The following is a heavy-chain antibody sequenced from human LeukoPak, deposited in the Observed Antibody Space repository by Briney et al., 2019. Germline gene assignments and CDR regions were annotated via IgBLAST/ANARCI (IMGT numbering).Heavy chain of an antibody. CDR2: IYYSGNT. Sequence: PSETLSLTCTVSGGSISSYYWSWIRQPPGKGLEWIGYIYYSGNTNYNPSLKSRVTISVDTSKNQFSLKLSSVTAADTAVYYCARSPHIVVVTAILDYWGQGTLVTVSS. V-gene: IGHV4-59*12. CDR3: ARSPHIVVVTAILDY. J-gene: IGHJ4*02. D-gene: IGHD2-21*02. CDR1: GGSISSYY.